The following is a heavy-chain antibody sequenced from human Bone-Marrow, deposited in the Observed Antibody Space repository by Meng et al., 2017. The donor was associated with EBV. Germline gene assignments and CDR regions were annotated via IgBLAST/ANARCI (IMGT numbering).Heavy chain of an antibody. D-gene: IGHD6-13*01. CDR1: GFTFSSYS. Sequence: EVQLVESGGGLVKPGGSLRLSCAASGFTFSSYSMNWVRQAPGKGLEWVSSISSSSSYIYYADSVKGRFTISRDNAKNSLYLQMNSLRAEDTAVYYCARSDDQQPLLNFDYRGQGTLVTVSS. J-gene: IGHJ4*02. V-gene: IGHV3-21*01. CDR2: ISSSSSYI. CDR3: ARSDDQQPLLNFDY.